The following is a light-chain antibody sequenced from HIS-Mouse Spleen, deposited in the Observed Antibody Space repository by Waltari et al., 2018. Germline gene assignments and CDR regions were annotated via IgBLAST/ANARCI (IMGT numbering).Light chain of an antibody. V-gene: IGLV3-25*03. CDR2: KDS. J-gene: IGLJ2*01. CDR3: QSADSSGTYSVV. CDR1: ALPKQY. Sequence: SYELTQPPSVSVSPGQTARTTCSGDALPKQYAYWYQQQPGQAPVLVIYKDSERPSGIPERFSGSSSGTTVTLTISGVQAEDEADYYCQSADSSGTYSVVFGGGTKLTVL.